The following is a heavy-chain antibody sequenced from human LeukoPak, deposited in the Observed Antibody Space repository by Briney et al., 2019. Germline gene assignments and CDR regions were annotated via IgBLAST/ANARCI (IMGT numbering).Heavy chain of an antibody. D-gene: IGHD5-18*01. CDR1: GYTFTSYY. Sequence: ASVKVSCKASGYTFTSYYMHWVRQAPGQGLEWMGWISAYNGNTNYAQKLQGRVTMTTDTSTSTAYMELRSLRSDDTAVYYCARSGTAMVVYYYYGMDVWGQGTTVTVSS. V-gene: IGHV1-18*04. J-gene: IGHJ6*02. CDR2: ISAYNGNT. CDR3: ARSGTAMVVYYYYGMDV.